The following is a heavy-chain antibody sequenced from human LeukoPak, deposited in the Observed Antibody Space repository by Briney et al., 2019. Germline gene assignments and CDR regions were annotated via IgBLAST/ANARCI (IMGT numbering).Heavy chain of an antibody. V-gene: IGHV1-18*01. D-gene: IGHD3-22*01. CDR2: ISAYNGNT. J-gene: IGHJ5*02. CDR3: AREAPYYYDSSGYYGMDWFDP. Sequence: ASVKVSCKASGYTLTSYGISWVRQAPGQGLEWMGWISAYNGNTNYAQKLQGRVTMTTDTSTSTAYMELRSLRSDDTAVYYCAREAPYYYDSSGYYGMDWFDPWGQGTLVTVSS. CDR1: GYTLTSYG.